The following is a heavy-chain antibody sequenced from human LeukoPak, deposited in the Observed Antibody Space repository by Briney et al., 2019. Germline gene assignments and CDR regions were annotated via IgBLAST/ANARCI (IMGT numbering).Heavy chain of an antibody. CDR1: GFTFSSYS. Sequence: GGSLRLSCAASGFTFSSYSMNWVRQAPGKGLEWVGRIKSKTDGGTTDYAAPVKGRFTISRDDSKNTLYLQMNSLKTEDTAVYYCTTFPYGDPDFPDKYWGQGTLVTVSS. D-gene: IGHD4-17*01. J-gene: IGHJ4*02. V-gene: IGHV3-15*07. CDR2: IKSKTDGGTT. CDR3: TTFPYGDPDFPDKY.